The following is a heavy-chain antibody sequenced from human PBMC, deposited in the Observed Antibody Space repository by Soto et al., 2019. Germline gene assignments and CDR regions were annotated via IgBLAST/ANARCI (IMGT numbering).Heavy chain of an antibody. CDR2: ITSRRYGGTA. Sequence: GGSLRLSCTPSGFIFADYAIIWFRQAPGKGLECVGFITSRRYGGTAEYAASVKGRFTISRDDSKSIAYLQMNSLRTEDTAVYYCTKRYFGGLDAFDIWGPGTMVTVSS. D-gene: IGHD3-9*01. CDR3: TKRYFGGLDAFDI. CDR1: GFIFADYA. J-gene: IGHJ3*02. V-gene: IGHV3-49*03.